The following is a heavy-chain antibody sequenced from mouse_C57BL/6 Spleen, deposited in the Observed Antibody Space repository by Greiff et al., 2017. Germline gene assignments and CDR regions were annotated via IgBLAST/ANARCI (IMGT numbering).Heavy chain of an antibody. Sequence: EVQRVESGGGLVKPGGSLKLSCAASGFTFSDYGMHWVRQAPEKGLEWVAYISSGSSTIYYADTVKGRFTISRDNAKNTLFLQMTSLRSEDTAMYYGARGFLGGPPAWFAYWGQGTLVTVSA. CDR3: ARGFLGGPPAWFAY. CDR2: ISSGSSTI. V-gene: IGHV5-17*01. CDR1: GFTFSDYG. J-gene: IGHJ3*01. D-gene: IGHD3-3*01.